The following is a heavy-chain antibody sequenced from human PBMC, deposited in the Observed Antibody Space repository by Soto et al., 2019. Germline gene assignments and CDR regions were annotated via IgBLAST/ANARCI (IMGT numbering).Heavy chain of an antibody. Sequence: GGSLRLSCAASGFTFSDYYMSWIRQAPGKGLEWVSYISSSGSTIYYADSVKGRFTISRDNAKNSLYLQMNSLRAEDTAVYYCARERVEIYSYYYYYGMDVWGQGTTVTVSS. D-gene: IGHD4-4*01. CDR3: ARERVEIYSYYYYYGMDV. J-gene: IGHJ6*02. V-gene: IGHV3-11*01. CDR1: GFTFSDYY. CDR2: ISSSGSTI.